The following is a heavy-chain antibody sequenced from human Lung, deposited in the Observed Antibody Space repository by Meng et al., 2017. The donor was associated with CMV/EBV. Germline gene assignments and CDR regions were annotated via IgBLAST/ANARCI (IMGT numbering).Heavy chain of an antibody. CDR1: GGSISSSNYF. CDR2: IYYTGST. V-gene: IGHV4-39*07. Sequence: SETLSLTCTVSGGSISSSNYFWGWIRQPPGKGLEWIGIIYYTGSTYYNPSLESRVTISVDTSKNQFSLRLTSVTAADTAVYFCASLWFEYEDPVYYFDYWGQGTXVTVYS. CDR3: ASLWFEYEDPVYYFDY. J-gene: IGHJ4*02. D-gene: IGHD3-10*01.